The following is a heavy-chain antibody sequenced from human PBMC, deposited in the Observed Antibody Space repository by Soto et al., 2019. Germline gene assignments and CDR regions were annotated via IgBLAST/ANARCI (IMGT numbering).Heavy chain of an antibody. CDR3: AYSSSWYYFDY. V-gene: IGHV4-59*01. D-gene: IGHD6-13*01. Sequence: SETLSLTCTVSGGSISSYYWSWIRQPPGKGLEWIGYIYYSGSTSYNPSLKSRVTISVDTSKNQFSLKLSSVTAADTAVYYCAYSSSWYYFDYWGQGTLVTVSS. CDR2: IYYSGST. J-gene: IGHJ4*02. CDR1: GGSISSYY.